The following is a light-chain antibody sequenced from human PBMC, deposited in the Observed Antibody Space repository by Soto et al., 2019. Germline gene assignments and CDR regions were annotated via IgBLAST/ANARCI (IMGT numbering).Light chain of an antibody. Sequence: HSALTQPPSASGSPGQSVTISCTGTGSDIGGYNFVSWYQQRPGKVPKLIIYEVNKRPSGVPDRFSGSKSGNTASLTVSGLQADDEADYYCSSYAGTNNRYVFGTGTKLTVL. V-gene: IGLV2-8*01. CDR3: SSYAGTNNRYV. CDR1: GSDIGGYNF. CDR2: EVN. J-gene: IGLJ1*01.